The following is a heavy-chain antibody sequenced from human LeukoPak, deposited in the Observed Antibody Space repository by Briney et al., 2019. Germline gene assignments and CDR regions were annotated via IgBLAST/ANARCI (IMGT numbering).Heavy chain of an antibody. D-gene: IGHD6-13*01. CDR1: GFTFSSYA. CDR3: AKFAPPSSWSIYYYYYGMDV. Sequence: GGSLRLSCAASGFTFSSYAMSWVRQAPGKGLEWVSAISGSGGSTYYADSVKGRFTISRDNSKNTLYLQMNSLRAEDTAVYYCAKFAPPSSWSIYYYYYGMDVWGQGTRSPSP. V-gene: IGHV3-23*01. CDR2: ISGSGGST. J-gene: IGHJ6*02.